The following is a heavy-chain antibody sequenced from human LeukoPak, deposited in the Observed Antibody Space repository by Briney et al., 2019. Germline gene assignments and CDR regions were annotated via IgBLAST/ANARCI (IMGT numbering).Heavy chain of an antibody. CDR3: ARGGGYYYGMDV. D-gene: IGHD2-15*01. V-gene: IGHV1-69*13. CDR1: GGTFSSYA. CDR2: IIPIFGTA. Sequence: SVKVSCKASGGTFSSYAISWVRQAPGRGXXXXXGIIPIFGTAXXXXXXXXXXXITAXXCTXTAYMELSSLRSEDTAVYYCARGGGYYYGMDVWGQGTTVTVSS. J-gene: IGHJ6*02.